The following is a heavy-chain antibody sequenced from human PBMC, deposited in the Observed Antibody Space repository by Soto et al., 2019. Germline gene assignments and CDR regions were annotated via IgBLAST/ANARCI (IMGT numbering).Heavy chain of an antibody. CDR1: GYTFTSYD. CDR3: ARGRGYYDFWSGYSLSDYYYGMDV. CDR2: MNPNSGNT. D-gene: IGHD3-3*01. V-gene: IGHV1-8*01. Sequence: ASVKVSCKASGYTFTSYDINWVRRATGQGLEWMGWMNPNSGNTGYAQKFQGRVTMTRNTSISTAYMELSSLRSEDTAVYYCARGRGYYDFWSGYSLSDYYYGMDVWGQGTTVTVSS. J-gene: IGHJ6*02.